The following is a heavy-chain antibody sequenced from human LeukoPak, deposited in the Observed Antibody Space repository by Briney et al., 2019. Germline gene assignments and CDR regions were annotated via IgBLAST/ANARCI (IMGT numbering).Heavy chain of an antibody. D-gene: IGHD1-1*01. CDR1: GDSSRTNA. V-gene: IGHV1-3*01. Sequence: ASVTVSCKASGDSSRTNAIVWLRQAPGQRPEWMGWISAGSGNTKYSQKFQDRVTLTRDTAASTVYMDLSSLRPEDTAVYFCARERDDDPFDIWGQGTLVTVSS. CDR3: ARERDDDPFDI. J-gene: IGHJ3*02. CDR2: ISAGSGNT.